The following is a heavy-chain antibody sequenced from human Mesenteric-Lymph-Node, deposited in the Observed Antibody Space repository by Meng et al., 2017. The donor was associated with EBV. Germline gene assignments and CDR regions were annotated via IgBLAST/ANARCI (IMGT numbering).Heavy chain of an antibody. CDR1: GGSFSDYY. CDR3: AALGSFASSIDP. J-gene: IGHJ5*02. CDR2: VNHAGTT. D-gene: IGHD3-16*01. Sequence: QVQLQQWGAGLLKPSGTLSLTCAVYGGSFSDYYWTWIRQPPGKGLEWIGEVNHAGTTIYNPSLESRVTISVDTSKNQFSLKLTSVTAADTAVYFCAALGSFASSIDPWGQGTLVTGSS. V-gene: IGHV4-34*01.